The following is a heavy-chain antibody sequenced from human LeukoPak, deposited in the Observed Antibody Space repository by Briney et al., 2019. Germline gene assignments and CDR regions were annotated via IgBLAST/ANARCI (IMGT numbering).Heavy chain of an antibody. D-gene: IGHD3-22*01. CDR2: IYHSGST. Sequence: PSETLSLTCAVSGGSISSGGYSWSWIRQPPGKGLEWIGYIYHSGSTYYNPSLKSRVTISVDTSKNQFSLKLSSVTAADTAVYYCASRRDYYDSSGYYTFDYWGQGTLVTVSS. J-gene: IGHJ4*02. CDR3: ASRRDYYDSSGYYTFDY. V-gene: IGHV4-30-2*01. CDR1: GGSISSGGYS.